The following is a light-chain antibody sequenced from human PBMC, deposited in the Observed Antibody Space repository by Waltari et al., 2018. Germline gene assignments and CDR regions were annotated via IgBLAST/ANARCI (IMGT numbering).Light chain of an antibody. Sequence: EIVLTQSPATLSVSPGETATLSCRASQSVSPNLAWYQQKPGQTPRRLISGASTRATGMPARFSGSWSGTEFTLTLSSLQSEDFAVYYCQQYKNWPLTFGGGTKVEIK. CDR3: QQYKNWPLT. CDR1: QSVSPN. J-gene: IGKJ4*01. CDR2: GAS. V-gene: IGKV3-15*01.